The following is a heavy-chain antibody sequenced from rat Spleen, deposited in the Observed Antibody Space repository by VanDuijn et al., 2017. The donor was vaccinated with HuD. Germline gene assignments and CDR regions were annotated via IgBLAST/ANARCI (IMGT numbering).Heavy chain of an antibody. Sequence: EVQLVESGGGLVQPGRSLKLSCVASGFTFNNYWMTWIRQAPGKGLEWVASITNTGGSTYYPDSVKGRFTISRDNAKSTLYLQMNSLRSEDTATYYCKRDRTIAAISGYYFDYWGQGVMVTVSS. CDR1: GFTFNNYW. CDR3: KRDRTIAAISGYYFDY. CDR2: ITNTGGST. D-gene: IGHD1-2*01. V-gene: IGHV5-31*01. J-gene: IGHJ2*01.